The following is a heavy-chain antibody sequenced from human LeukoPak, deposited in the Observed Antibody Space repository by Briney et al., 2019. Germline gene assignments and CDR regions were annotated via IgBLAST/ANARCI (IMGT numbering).Heavy chain of an antibody. CDR2: IKQDGSEK. CDR1: GFIFSNYW. V-gene: IGHV3-7*01. D-gene: IGHD3-22*01. CDR3: ARDGGYYYDSSGWFDY. J-gene: IGHJ4*02. Sequence: PGGSLRLSCAASGFIFSNYWMSWVRQAPGKGLEWVANIKQDGSEKYFVDSVKGRFTISRDNAKNSLYLQMNSLRAEDTAVYYCARDGGYYYDSSGWFDYWGQGTLVTVSS.